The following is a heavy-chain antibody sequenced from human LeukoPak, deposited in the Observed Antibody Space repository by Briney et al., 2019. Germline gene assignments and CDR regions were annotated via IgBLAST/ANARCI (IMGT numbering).Heavy chain of an antibody. CDR2: ISGSGGST. J-gene: IGHJ4*02. CDR3: AKKWGVGTTTLDYFDY. CDR1: GFTFSNYA. D-gene: IGHD1-26*01. Sequence: GGSLRLSCAASGFTFSNYAMSWVRQAPGKGLEWVSGISGSGGSTYCADSVKGRFTISRDNSKNTLYLQMNSLTDEDTAVYYCAKKWGVGTTTLDYFDYWAREPWSPSPQ. V-gene: IGHV3-23*01.